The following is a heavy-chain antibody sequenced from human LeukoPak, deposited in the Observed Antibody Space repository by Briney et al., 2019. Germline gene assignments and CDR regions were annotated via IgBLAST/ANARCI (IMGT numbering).Heavy chain of an antibody. J-gene: IGHJ4*02. CDR2: FSGTGVGT. V-gene: IGHV3-23*01. Sequence: GGSLRLSCAASGFTFTNNAMRWVRQAPGMGLEWVSTFSGTGVGTYYADSVKGRFTISRDSSKNTLYLQMDSLRAEDTAVYYCARDPGSGTGYWGQGTLVAVSS. D-gene: IGHD3-10*01. CDR3: ARDPGSGTGY. CDR1: GFTFTNNA.